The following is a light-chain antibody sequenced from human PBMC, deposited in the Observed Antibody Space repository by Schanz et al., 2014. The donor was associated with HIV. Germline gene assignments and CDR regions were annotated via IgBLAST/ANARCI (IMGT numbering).Light chain of an antibody. CDR3: SSKRSGDTTPFV. Sequence: QSALTQPRSVSGSPGQSVAISCTGTSSDVGGYNYVSWYQQHPGKAPKLMIYDVTKRPSGVPDRFSGSKSGNTASLTISGLQAEDEADYYCSSKRSGDTTPFVFGSGTMLTVL. V-gene: IGLV2-11*01. CDR1: SSDVGGYNY. CDR2: DVT. J-gene: IGLJ1*01.